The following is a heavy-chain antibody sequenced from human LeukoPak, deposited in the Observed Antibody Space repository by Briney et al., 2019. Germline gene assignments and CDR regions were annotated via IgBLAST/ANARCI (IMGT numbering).Heavy chain of an antibody. D-gene: IGHD3-9*01. CDR2: MNPNSGNT. CDR1: GYTFTSYD. Sequence: ASVKVSYKASGYTFTSYDINWVRQATGQGLEWMGWMNPNSGNTGYAQKFQGRVTMTRNTSISTAYMELSSLRSEDTAVYYCARAYYDILTGPTAIDIWGQGTMVTVSS. CDR3: ARAYYDILTGPTAIDI. J-gene: IGHJ3*02. V-gene: IGHV1-8*01.